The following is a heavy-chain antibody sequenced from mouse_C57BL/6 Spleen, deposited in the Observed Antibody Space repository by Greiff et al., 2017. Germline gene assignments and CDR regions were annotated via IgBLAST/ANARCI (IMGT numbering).Heavy chain of an antibody. Sequence: QVQLQQSGAELVRPGASVKLSCKASGYTFTDYYINWVKQRPGQGLEWIARIYPGSGNTYYNEKFKGKATLTAEKASSTAYMQLSGLTSEDSAVYFCARGRLGYFDYWGQGTTLTVSS. CDR3: ARGRLGYFDY. CDR1: GYTFTDYY. D-gene: IGHD4-1*01. CDR2: IYPGSGNT. V-gene: IGHV1-76*01. J-gene: IGHJ2*01.